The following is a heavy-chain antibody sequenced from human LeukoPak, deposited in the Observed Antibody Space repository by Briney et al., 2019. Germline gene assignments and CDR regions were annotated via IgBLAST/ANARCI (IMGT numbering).Heavy chain of an antibody. CDR2: IIPILGIA. V-gene: IGHV1-69*04. CDR1: GGTFSSCA. J-gene: IGHJ4*02. Sequence: ASVKVSCKASGGTFSSCAISWVRQAPGQGLEWMGRIIPILGIANYAQKFQGRVTITADKSTSTAYMELSSLRSEDTAVYYCAREVAVAAPVDYWGQGTLVTVSS. D-gene: IGHD6-19*01. CDR3: AREVAVAAPVDY.